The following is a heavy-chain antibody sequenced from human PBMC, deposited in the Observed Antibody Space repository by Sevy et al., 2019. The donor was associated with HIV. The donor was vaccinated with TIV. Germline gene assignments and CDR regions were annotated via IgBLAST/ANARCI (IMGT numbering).Heavy chain of an antibody. Sequence: GESLKISCAASGFTFSSYSMNWVRQAPGKGLEWVSSISSSSSYIYYADSVKGRFTISRDNAKNSLYLQMNSLRAEDTAVYYCARDNGRITIFGVVTNWGQGTLVTVSS. V-gene: IGHV3-21*01. D-gene: IGHD3-3*01. CDR2: ISSSSSYI. CDR1: GFTFSSYS. J-gene: IGHJ4*02. CDR3: ARDNGRITIFGVVTN.